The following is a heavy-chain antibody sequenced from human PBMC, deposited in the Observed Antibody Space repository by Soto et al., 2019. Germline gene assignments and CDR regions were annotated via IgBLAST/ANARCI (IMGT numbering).Heavy chain of an antibody. D-gene: IGHD4-4*01. Sequence: SETLSLTCTFSGGSISSYYWSLIRQPPGKGLEWIGYIYYSGSTNYNPSLKSRVAISVDTSKNQFSLKLSSVTAADTAVYYCARGGRGLQYFFQPNREDWFDPWGQGTLVTVSS. J-gene: IGHJ5*02. CDR2: IYYSGST. CDR1: GGSISSYY. V-gene: IGHV4-59*08. CDR3: ARGGRGLQYFFQPNREDWFDP.